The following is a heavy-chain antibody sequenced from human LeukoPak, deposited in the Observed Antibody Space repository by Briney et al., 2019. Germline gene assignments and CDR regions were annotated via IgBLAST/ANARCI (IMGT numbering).Heavy chain of an antibody. CDR2: IRSKANSYAT. J-gene: IGHJ4*02. CDR3: ARNSGWYGVS. D-gene: IGHD6-19*01. Sequence: GGSLRLSCAASGFTFSGSAMHWVRQASGKGLEWVGRIRSKANSYATAYAASVKGRFTISRDNSKNTLYLQLSSLRGDDTAVYYCARNSGWYGVSWGQGTLVTVSS. CDR1: GFTFSGSA. V-gene: IGHV3-73*01.